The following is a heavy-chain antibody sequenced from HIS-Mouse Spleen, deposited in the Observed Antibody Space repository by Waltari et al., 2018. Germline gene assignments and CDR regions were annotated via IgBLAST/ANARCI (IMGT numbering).Heavy chain of an antibody. CDR3: ARIEYSSSSGYYGMDV. V-gene: IGHV3-21*01. D-gene: IGHD6-6*01. J-gene: IGHJ6*02. Sequence: EVQLVESGGGLVKPGGSLRLSCAASGFTFSSYSMNWVRQAPGKGLEWVSSISSSSSYIYYADSVKGRFTISRDNAKNSLYLQMNSLRAEDTAVYYCARIEYSSSSGYYGMDVWGQGTTVTVSS. CDR2: ISSSSSYI. CDR1: GFTFSSYS.